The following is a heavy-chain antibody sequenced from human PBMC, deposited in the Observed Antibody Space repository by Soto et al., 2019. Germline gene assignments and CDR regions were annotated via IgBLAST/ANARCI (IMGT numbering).Heavy chain of an antibody. J-gene: IGHJ3*02. CDR1: GFTFGDYA. CDR2: IRSKAYGGTT. Sequence: PGGSLRLSCTASGFTFGDYAMSWFLQAPWKGLEWVGFIRSKAYGGTTEYAASVKGRFTISRDDSKSIAYLQMNSLKTEDTAVYYCTRYMTTVTTPVRDAFDIWGQGTMVTVSS. CDR3: TRYMTTVTTPVRDAFDI. D-gene: IGHD4-17*01. V-gene: IGHV3-49*03.